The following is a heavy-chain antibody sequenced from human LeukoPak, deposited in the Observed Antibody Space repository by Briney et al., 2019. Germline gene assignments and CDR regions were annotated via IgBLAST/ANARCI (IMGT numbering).Heavy chain of an antibody. J-gene: IGHJ3*02. D-gene: IGHD3/OR15-3a*01. CDR1: GGTFSSYA. CDR2: IIPILGIA. Sequence: SVKVSCKASGGTFSSYAISWVRQAPGQGLEWMGRIIPILGIANYAQKFQGRVTITGDTSMSTAYMELTSLRSEDTAVYYCARVISGFWTGYYDPFDIWGQGTMVTVSS. V-gene: IGHV1-69*04. CDR3: ARVISGFWTGYYDPFDI.